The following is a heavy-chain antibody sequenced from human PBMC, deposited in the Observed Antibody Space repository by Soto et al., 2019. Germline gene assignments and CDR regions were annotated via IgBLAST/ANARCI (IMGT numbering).Heavy chain of an antibody. CDR3: ARALYYHDNSANYYFDY. J-gene: IGHJ4*02. CDR1: GYTFTSYG. Sequence: QVQLVQSAAEAKKTGASVKVSCKTSGYTFTSYGVSWVRQAPGQGLEWLAWISAWNADTNYAQKIQGRVAVTTDTSPSTVYMELRRLRSDDTAVYYCARALYYHDNSANYYFDYWGQGTLVTVSS. V-gene: IGHV1-18*01. D-gene: IGHD3-22*01. CDR2: ISAWNADT.